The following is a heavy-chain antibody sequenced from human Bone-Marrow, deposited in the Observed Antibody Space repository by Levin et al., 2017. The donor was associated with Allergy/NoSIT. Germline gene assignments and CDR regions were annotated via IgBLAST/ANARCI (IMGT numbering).Heavy chain of an antibody. D-gene: IGHD6-6*01. V-gene: IGHV3-23*01. CDR1: GFRFSSYA. CDR2: ISGSGRAP. Sequence: GESLKISCAASGFRFSSYAMSWVRQAPGKGLEWVSAISGSGRAPYYAVSVEGRFTISRDNSMNTLYLQMTSLRVEDTAVYYCAKVPTTSSDGGLLDYWGQGILVTVSS. J-gene: IGHJ4*02. CDR3: AKVPTTSSDGGLLDY.